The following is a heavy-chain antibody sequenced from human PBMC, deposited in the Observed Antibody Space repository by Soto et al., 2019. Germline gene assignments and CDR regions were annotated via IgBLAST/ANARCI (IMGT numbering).Heavy chain of an antibody. J-gene: IGHJ4*02. CDR3: AANTIVVVPAAKYYFDY. CDR2: ISSSGSTI. CDR1: GFTFSSYE. V-gene: IGHV3-48*03. D-gene: IGHD2-2*01. Sequence: GGSLRLSCAASGFTFSSYEMNWVRQAPGKGLEWVSYISSSGSTIYYADSVKGRFTISRNNAKNSLYLQMNSLRAEDTAVYYCAANTIVVVPAAKYYFDYWGQGTMVTVSS.